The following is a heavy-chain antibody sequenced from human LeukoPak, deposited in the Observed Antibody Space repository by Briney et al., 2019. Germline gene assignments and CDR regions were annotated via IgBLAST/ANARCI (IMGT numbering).Heavy chain of an antibody. CDR3: ARLGYSGYDYRDNWFDP. CDR1: GYSFTSYW. J-gene: IGHJ5*02. V-gene: IGHV5-51*01. D-gene: IGHD5-12*01. Sequence: GESLKISCKGSGYSFTSYWIGWVRQMPGKGLEWMGIIYPGDSDTRYSPSFQGQVTISADKSISTAYLQWSSLKASDTAMYYCARLGYSGYDYRDNWFDPWGQGTLVTVSS. CDR2: IYPGDSDT.